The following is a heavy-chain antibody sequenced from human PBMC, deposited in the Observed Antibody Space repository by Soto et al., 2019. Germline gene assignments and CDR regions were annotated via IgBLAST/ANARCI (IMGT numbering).Heavy chain of an antibody. V-gene: IGHV1-18*01. J-gene: IGHJ4*02. CDR3: ARYIMITVGGVIVNPTYYFDY. CDR2: ISAYNGNT. CDR1: GYTFTSYG. D-gene: IGHD3-16*02. Sequence: ASVKVSCKASGYTFTSYGISWVRQAPGQGLEWMGWISAYNGNTNYAQKLQGRVTMTTDTSTSTAYMELRSLRSDDTAVYYCARYIMITVGGVIVNPTYYFDYWGQGTLVTVSS.